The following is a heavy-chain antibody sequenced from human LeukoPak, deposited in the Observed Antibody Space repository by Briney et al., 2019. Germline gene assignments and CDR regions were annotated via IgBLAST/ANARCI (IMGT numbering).Heavy chain of an antibody. J-gene: IGHJ4*02. Sequence: GESLRISCKGSGYSFTTYWISWVRQMPGKGLEWMGRIDPSDSYANYSPSFQGQVTISADKSISTAYLQWSSLKASDTAMYYCARRSSGSYSPFDYWGQGTLVTVSS. CDR1: GYSFTTYW. CDR3: ARRSSGSYSPFDY. D-gene: IGHD3-10*01. V-gene: IGHV5-10-1*04. CDR2: IDPSDSYA.